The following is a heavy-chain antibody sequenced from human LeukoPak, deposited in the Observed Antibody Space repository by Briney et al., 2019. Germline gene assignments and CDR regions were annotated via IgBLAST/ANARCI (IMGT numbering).Heavy chain of an antibody. D-gene: IGHD3-3*01. CDR1: GGSFSGYY. J-gene: IGHJ5*02. V-gene: IGHV4-34*01. CDR2: IYYSGST. Sequence: SETLSLTCAVYGGSFSGYYWSWIRQPPGKGLEWIGSIYYSGSTYYNPSLKSRVTISVDTSKYQFSLKLSSVTAADTAVYYCARRAMYYDFWSGYYKDWFDPWGQGTLVTVSS. CDR3: ARRAMYYDFWSGYYKDWFDP.